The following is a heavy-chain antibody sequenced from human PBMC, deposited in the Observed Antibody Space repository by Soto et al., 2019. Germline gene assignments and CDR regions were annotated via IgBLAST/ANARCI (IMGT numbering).Heavy chain of an antibody. Sequence: ETLSLTCTVSGGSISSYYWSWIRQPPGKGLEWIGYIYYSGSTNYNPSLKSRVTISVDTSKNQFSLKLSSVTAADTAVYYCAAGTGIRETMIVVVAFDYWGQGTLVTVSS. D-gene: IGHD3-22*01. CDR3: AAGTGIRETMIVVVAFDY. CDR2: IYYSGST. CDR1: GGSISSYY. J-gene: IGHJ4*02. V-gene: IGHV4-59*01.